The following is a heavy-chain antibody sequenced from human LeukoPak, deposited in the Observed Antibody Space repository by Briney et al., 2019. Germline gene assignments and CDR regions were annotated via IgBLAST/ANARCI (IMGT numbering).Heavy chain of an antibody. V-gene: IGHV3-53*01. Sequence: GGSLRLSCAASGSSVSSNYMTWVRQAPGKGLEWVSVIYSGGSTYYADSVKGRFTISRDNSKNTLYLQMNSLRAEDTAVYYCASSATTHYYYYSYMDVWGKGTTVTVSS. J-gene: IGHJ6*03. CDR1: GSSVSSNY. CDR3: ASSATTHYYYYSYMDV. D-gene: IGHD5-12*01. CDR2: IYSGGST.